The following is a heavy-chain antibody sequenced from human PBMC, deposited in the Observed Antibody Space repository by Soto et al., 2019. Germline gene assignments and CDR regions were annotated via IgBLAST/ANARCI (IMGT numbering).Heavy chain of an antibody. CDR1: GFTFSSYG. J-gene: IGHJ4*02. D-gene: IGHD3-22*01. Sequence: GGSLRLSCAASGFTFSSYGMHWVRQAPGKGLEWVAVIWYDGSNKYYADSVKGRFTISRDNSKNTLYLQMNSLRAEDTAVYYCARDGNYYDSSGSLVYWGQGTLVTVSS. CDR3: ARDGNYYDSSGSLVY. V-gene: IGHV3-33*01. CDR2: IWYDGSNK.